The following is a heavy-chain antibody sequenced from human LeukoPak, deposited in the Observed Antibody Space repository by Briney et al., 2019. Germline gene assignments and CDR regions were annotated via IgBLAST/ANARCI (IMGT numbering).Heavy chain of an antibody. CDR2: IYYSGST. CDR3: ARWTRGSGYTNFDY. CDR1: GVSISYYY. D-gene: IGHD3-22*01. V-gene: IGHV4-59*01. J-gene: IGHJ4*02. Sequence: SETLSPTCTVSGVSISYYYWSWIRQPPGQGLEWIGYIYYSGSTNYNPSLKSRVTISLDTFENQFSLKLSSVTAADTAVYYCARWTRGSGYTNFDYWGQGTLVTVSS.